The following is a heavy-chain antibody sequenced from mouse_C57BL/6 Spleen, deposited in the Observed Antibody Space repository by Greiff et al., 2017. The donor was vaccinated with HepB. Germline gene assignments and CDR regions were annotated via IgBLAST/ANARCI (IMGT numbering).Heavy chain of an antibody. CDR3: ARRQDGYYLDV. Sequence: QVQLQQSGAELVRPGPSVKVSCKASGYAFTNYLIEWVKQRPGQGLEWIGVINPGSGGTNYNEKFKGKATLTADKSSSTAYMQLSSLTSEDSAVYFCARRQDGYYLDVWGTGTTVTVSS. V-gene: IGHV1-54*01. D-gene: IGHD2-3*01. CDR1: GYAFTNYL. CDR2: INPGSGGT. J-gene: IGHJ1*03.